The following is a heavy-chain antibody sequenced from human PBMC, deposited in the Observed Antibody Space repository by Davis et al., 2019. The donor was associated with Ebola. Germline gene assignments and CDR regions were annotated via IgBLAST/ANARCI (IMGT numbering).Heavy chain of an antibody. V-gene: IGHV4-34*01. CDR2: INHSGGT. Sequence: SETLSLTCGVYGGSFSGYYWGWIRQPPGKGLEWIGEINHSGGTNYNPSLKSRVTISVDTSKNQFSLKLNYVTAADTAVYYCARDLAYYYDSSGFDIWGQGTMVTVSS. CDR1: GGSFSGYY. CDR3: ARDLAYYYDSSGFDI. J-gene: IGHJ3*02. D-gene: IGHD3-22*01.